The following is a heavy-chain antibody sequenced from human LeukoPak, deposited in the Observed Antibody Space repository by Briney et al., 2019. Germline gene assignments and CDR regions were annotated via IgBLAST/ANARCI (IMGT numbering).Heavy chain of an antibody. CDR2: ISGSGGST. CDR3: AKGSGYFDWLLPSRDGYDSDY. CDR1: GFTFSDYY. V-gene: IGHV3-23*01. Sequence: GGSLRLSCSASGFTFSDYYISWIRQAPGKGLEWVSSISGSGGSTYYADSVKGRFTISRDNSKNTLYLQMNSLRAEDTAVYYCAKGSGYFDWLLPSRDGYDSDYWGQGTLVTVSS. D-gene: IGHD3-9*01. J-gene: IGHJ4*02.